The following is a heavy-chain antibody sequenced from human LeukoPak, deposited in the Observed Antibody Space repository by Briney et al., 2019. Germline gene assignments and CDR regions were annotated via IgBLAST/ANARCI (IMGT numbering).Heavy chain of an antibody. CDR2: IIPIFGTA. D-gene: IGHD3-10*01. CDR3: ASRDHYYGSGSYLGVDY. Sequence: SVKVSCKASGGTFSSYAISWVRQAPGQGLEWMGGIIPIFGTADYAQKFQGRVAITADESTSTAYMELSSLRSEDTAVYYCASRDHYYGSGSYLGVDYWGQGTLVTVSS. CDR1: GGTFSSYA. V-gene: IGHV1-69*01. J-gene: IGHJ4*02.